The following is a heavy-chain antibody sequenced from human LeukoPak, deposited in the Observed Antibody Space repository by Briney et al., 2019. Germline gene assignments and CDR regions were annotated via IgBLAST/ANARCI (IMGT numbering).Heavy chain of an antibody. Sequence: ASVKVSFKASGYTFTGYYMHWVRRAPGQGLEWMGWINPNSGGTNYAQKFQGRVTMTRDTSISTAYMELSRLRSDDTAVYYCARDGVAAADSAFDIWGQGTMVTVSS. CDR1: GYTFTGYY. D-gene: IGHD6-13*01. J-gene: IGHJ3*02. CDR3: ARDGVAAADSAFDI. CDR2: INPNSGGT. V-gene: IGHV1-2*02.